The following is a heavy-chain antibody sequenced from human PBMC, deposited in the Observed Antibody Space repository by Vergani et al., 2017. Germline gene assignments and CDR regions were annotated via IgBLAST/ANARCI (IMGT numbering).Heavy chain of an antibody. D-gene: IGHD3-10*01. Sequence: QVQLQESGPGLVKPSETLSLTCTVSGGSISSYYWSWIRQSPGKGLEWIGYIYYSGSTNYNPSLKSRITISVATSKNQFSLKLSSVTAADTAVYYCARCGYGSGSYYPYYYYMDVWGKGTTVTVSS. CDR3: ARCGYGSGSYYPYYYYMDV. CDR2: IYYSGST. J-gene: IGHJ6*03. CDR1: GGSISSYY. V-gene: IGHV4-59*01.